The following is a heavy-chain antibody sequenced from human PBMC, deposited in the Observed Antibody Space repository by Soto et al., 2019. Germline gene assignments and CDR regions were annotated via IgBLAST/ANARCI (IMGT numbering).Heavy chain of an antibody. D-gene: IGHD3-3*01. J-gene: IGHJ2*01. Sequence: QVQLQQWGAGLLKPSETLSLTCAVYGGSFSGYYWSRIRQPPGKGLEWIEEINHSGSTNYKPSLKSRVTIPVDTSKKQCSLKLSSVTAADTAVYYCASLVGVVTNGYFDLWGRGTLVTVPS. CDR3: ASLVGVVTNGYFDL. CDR2: INHSGST. CDR1: GGSFSGYY. V-gene: IGHV4-34*01.